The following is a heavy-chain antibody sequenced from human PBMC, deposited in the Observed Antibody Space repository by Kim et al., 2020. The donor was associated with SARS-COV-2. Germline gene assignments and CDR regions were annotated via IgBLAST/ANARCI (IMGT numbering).Heavy chain of an antibody. CDR2: IYYSGST. V-gene: IGHV4-39*01. CDR3: ARHQGQWLVRMTHFDY. CDR1: GGSISSSSYY. J-gene: IGHJ4*02. D-gene: IGHD6-19*01. Sequence: SETLSLTCTVSGGSISSSSYYWGWIRQPPGKGLEWIGSIYYSGSTYYNPSLKSRVTISVDTSKNQFSLKLSSVTAADTAVYYCARHQGQWLVRMTHFDYWGQGTLVTVSS.